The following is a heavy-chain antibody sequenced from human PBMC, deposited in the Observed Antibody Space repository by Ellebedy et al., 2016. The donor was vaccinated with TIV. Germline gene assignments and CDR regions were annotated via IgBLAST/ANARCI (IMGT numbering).Heavy chain of an antibody. CDR2: VGAYNGDI. CDR1: GYTFTNHG. V-gene: IGHV1-18*01. D-gene: IGHD3-10*01. Sequence: AASVTVSCKGSGYTFTNHGITWVRQAPGQGLEWVGWVGAYNGDIKYAQKFQDRVTMTTDTSTSSGYMELRSLRSDDTAVYFCATGRSMIRGFDYWGQGTLVTVSS. CDR3: ATGRSMIRGFDY. J-gene: IGHJ4*02.